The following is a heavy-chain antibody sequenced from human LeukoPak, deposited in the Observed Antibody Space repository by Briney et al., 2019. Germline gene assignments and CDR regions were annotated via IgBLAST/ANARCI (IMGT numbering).Heavy chain of an antibody. J-gene: IGHJ4*02. CDR3: ARGGSDLPLDY. CDR2: IYYSGST. V-gene: IGHV4-39*01. CDR1: GGSISSSSYY. Sequence: SETLSLTCTVSGGSISSSSYYWGWIRQPPGKGLEWIGSIYYSGSTYYNPSLKSRVTISVDTSKNQFSLKLSSVTAADTAVYYCARGGSDLPLDYWGQGTLVTVSS. D-gene: IGHD3-10*01.